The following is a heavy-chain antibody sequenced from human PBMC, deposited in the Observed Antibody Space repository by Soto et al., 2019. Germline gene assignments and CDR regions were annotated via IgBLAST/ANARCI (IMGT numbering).Heavy chain of an antibody. CDR3: ARDSSVPYYYGSGSYRPFDY. D-gene: IGHD3-10*01. V-gene: IGHV4-61*01. Sequence: PSETLSLTCTVSGGSVSSGSYYWSWIRQPPGKGLEWIGYIYYSGSTNYNPSLKSRVTISVDTSKNQFSLKLSSVTAADTAVYYCARDSSVPYYYGSGSYRPFDYRGKGTLVTVSS. J-gene: IGHJ4*02. CDR2: IYYSGST. CDR1: GGSVSSGSYY.